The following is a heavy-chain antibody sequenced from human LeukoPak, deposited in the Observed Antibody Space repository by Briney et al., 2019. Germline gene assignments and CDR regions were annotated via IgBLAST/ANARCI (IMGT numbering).Heavy chain of an antibody. CDR3: AKDTQTMVRGSYFDY. J-gene: IGHJ4*02. D-gene: IGHD3-10*01. CDR1: GFTFDDYA. V-gene: IGHV3-9*01. Sequence: GGSLRLSCAASGFTFDDYAMHWVRHAPGKGLEWVSGISWNSGSIGYADSVKGRFTISRDNAKNSLYLQMNSLRAEDTALYYCAKDTQTMVRGSYFDYWGQGTLVTVSS. CDR2: ISWNSGSI.